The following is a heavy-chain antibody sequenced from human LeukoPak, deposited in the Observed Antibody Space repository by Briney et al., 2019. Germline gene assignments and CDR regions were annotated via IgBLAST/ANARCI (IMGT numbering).Heavy chain of an antibody. V-gene: IGHV4-59*01. D-gene: IGHD6-6*01. CDR1: GGSINSYY. Sequence: SETLSLTCTVSGGSINSYYWSWIRQPPGKGLEWIGYIFYSGSTNYNPSLQSRVTISVDTPRNQFSLNLSSVTAADTAVYYCARGPTRQYFDSWGRGTLVTVSS. J-gene: IGHJ4*02. CDR3: ARGPTRQYFDS. CDR2: IFYSGST.